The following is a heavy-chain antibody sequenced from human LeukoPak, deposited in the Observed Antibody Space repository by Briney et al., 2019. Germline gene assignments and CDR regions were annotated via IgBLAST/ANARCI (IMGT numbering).Heavy chain of an antibody. V-gene: IGHV1-18*01. CDR3: ARNMGSNMITGRLWELSSTEFDY. CDR1: GYTFTSYG. D-gene: IGHD3-16*02. Sequence: ASVNVSCKASGYTFTSYGISGVRQAPGQGLEWMGWISAYNGNTNYAQKLQGRVTMTTDTSTSTAYIELRSLRSADTAVYYCARNMGSNMITGRLWELSSTEFDYWGQGTLVTVSS. CDR2: ISAYNGNT. J-gene: IGHJ4*02.